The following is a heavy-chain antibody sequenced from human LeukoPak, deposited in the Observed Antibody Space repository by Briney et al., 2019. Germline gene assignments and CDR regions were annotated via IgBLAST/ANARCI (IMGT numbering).Heavy chain of an antibody. D-gene: IGHD6-13*01. J-gene: IGHJ3*02. CDR3: AKGQATAGTEAFDI. V-gene: IGHV3-9*01. CDR2: ISWNSGDI. Sequence: GGSLRLSCAASGFTFDKYAMHWVRQGPGKGLEWVSAISWNSGDIGYADSMKGQFTISRDNAKNSLYLQMNSLRPEDTASYFCAKGQATAGTEAFDIWGQGTMVIVSS. CDR1: GFTFDKYA.